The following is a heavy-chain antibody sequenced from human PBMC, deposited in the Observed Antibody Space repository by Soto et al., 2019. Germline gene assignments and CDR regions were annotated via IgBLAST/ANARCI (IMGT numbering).Heavy chain of an antibody. J-gene: IGHJ4*02. D-gene: IGHD1-26*01. CDR2: ITRNSRTI. CDR3: AKEATNINNFDY. Sequence: EVQLVESGGGLVPPGGSLRLSCAGSGFTFSNVEMTWVRQAPGKGLEWISYITRNSRTIYYADSVKGRFTISRDNAENSLYLQMNSLGAEDTAVYYCAKEATNINNFDYWGQGTLVTVSS. CDR1: GFTFSNVE. V-gene: IGHV3-48*03.